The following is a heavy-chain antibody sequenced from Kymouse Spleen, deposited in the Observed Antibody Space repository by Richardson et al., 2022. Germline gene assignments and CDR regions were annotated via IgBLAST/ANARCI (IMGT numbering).Heavy chain of an antibody. CDR1: GYTFTSYG. Sequence: QVQLVQSGAEVKKPGASVKVSCKASGYTFTSYGISWVRQAPGQGLEWMGWISAYNGNTNYAQKLQGRVTMTTDTSTSTAYMELRSLRSDDTAVYYCARESIAARPFYYYYGMDVWGQGTTVTVSS. CDR3: ARESIAARPFYYYYGMDV. V-gene: IGHV1-18*01. CDR2: ISAYNGNT. D-gene: IGHD6-6*01. J-gene: IGHJ6*02.